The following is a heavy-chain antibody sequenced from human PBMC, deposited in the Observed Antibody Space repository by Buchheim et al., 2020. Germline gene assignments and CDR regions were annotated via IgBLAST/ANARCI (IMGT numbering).Heavy chain of an antibody. V-gene: IGHV1-46*01. CDR1: GYTFTSYY. J-gene: IGHJ4*02. Sequence: QVQLVQSGAEVKKPGASVKVSCKASGYTFTSYYMHWVRQAPGQGLEWMGIINPSGGSTSYAQKFQGRVTMTRDTSTSTVYMELSSLRSEDTAVYYWARDSPVVPAAGPGAPYYWGQGTL. CDR3: ARDSPVVPAAGPGAPYY. D-gene: IGHD2-2*01. CDR2: INPSGGST.